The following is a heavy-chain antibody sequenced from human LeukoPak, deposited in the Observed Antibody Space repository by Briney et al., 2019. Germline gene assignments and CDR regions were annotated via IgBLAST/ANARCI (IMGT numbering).Heavy chain of an antibody. CDR3: ARKVAATPFDY. D-gene: IGHD2-15*01. Sequence: SETLSLTCTVPGGSVSSGSYHWSWIRQPPGKGLEWIGYIYYSGSTNYNPSLKSRVTISVDTSKNQFSLKLSSVTAADTAVYYCARKVAATPFDYWGQGTLVTVSS. V-gene: IGHV4-61*01. CDR1: GGSVSSGSYH. CDR2: IYYSGST. J-gene: IGHJ4*02.